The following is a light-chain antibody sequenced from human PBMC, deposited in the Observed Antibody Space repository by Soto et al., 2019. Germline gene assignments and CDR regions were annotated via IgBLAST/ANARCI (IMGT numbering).Light chain of an antibody. CDR2: GAS. Sequence: EIVLTQSPGTLSLSPGERATLSCRASQSVRSNFLAWYQQKPGQAPRLLIYGASSRATGIPDRFSGSGSGTDFTLTISSLQSEDFALYYCQQYHNLWTFGQGTKVDIK. CDR1: QSVRSNF. J-gene: IGKJ1*01. CDR3: QQYHNLWT. V-gene: IGKV3-20*01.